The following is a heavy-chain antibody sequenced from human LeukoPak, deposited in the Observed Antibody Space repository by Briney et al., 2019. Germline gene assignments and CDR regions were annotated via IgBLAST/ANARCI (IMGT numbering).Heavy chain of an antibody. Sequence: ASVNVSCKASGYTFTGYYMHWVRQAPGQELEWMRWINPNSGGTNYAQNFQGRVTMTRDTSISTAYMELSRLRSDDTAVYYCARSASPATAFDYWGQGTLVTVSS. V-gene: IGHV1-2*02. CDR2: INPNSGGT. J-gene: IGHJ4*02. CDR3: ARSASPATAFDY. D-gene: IGHD2-21*02. CDR1: GYTFTGYY.